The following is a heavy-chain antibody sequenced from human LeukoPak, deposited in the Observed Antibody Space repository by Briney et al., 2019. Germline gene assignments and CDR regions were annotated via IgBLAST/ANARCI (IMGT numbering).Heavy chain of an antibody. CDR2: IYYSGST. CDR3: ARALLGGGSLDY. D-gene: IGHD2-15*01. J-gene: IGHJ4*02. V-gene: IGHV4-59*12. Sequence: PSETLSLTCTVSGGSINSYYWSWIRQPPGKGLEWIGYIYYSGSTNYNPSLKSRVTISVDTSKNQFSLKLSSVTAADTAVYYCARALLGGGSLDYWGQGTLVTVSS. CDR1: GGSINSYY.